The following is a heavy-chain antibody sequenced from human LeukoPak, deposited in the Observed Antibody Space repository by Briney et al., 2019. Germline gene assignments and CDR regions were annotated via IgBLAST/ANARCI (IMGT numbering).Heavy chain of an antibody. V-gene: IGHV1-8*01. J-gene: IGHJ4*02. Sequence: GASVKVSCKASGYTFTSYDINWVRQATGQGLEWMGWMNPNSGNTGYAQKFQGRVTMTRNTSISTAYMELSSLRSEDMAVYYCARADYYGSGSYYNLCDYWGQGTLVTVSS. D-gene: IGHD3-10*01. CDR2: MNPNSGNT. CDR1: GYTFTSYD. CDR3: ARADYYGSGSYYNLCDY.